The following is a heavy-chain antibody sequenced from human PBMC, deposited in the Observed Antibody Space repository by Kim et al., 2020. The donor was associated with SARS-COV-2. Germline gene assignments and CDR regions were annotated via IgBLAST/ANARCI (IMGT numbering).Heavy chain of an antibody. Sequence: GGSLRLSCAASGFTFSSYSMNWVRQAPGKGLEWVSSISSSSSYIYYADSVKGRFTISRDNAKNSLYLQMNSLRAEDTAVYYCARDFGVRWINYYIVATDIPRKYFDYWGQGTLVTVSS. CDR2: ISSSSSYI. J-gene: IGHJ4*02. D-gene: IGHD5-12*01. CDR3: ARDFGVRWINYYIVATDIPRKYFDY. CDR1: GFTFSSYS. V-gene: IGHV3-21*01.